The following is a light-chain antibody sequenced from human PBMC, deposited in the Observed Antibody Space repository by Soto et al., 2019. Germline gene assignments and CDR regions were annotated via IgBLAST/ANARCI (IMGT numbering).Light chain of an antibody. J-gene: IGKJ5*01. Sequence: EVVRTQSPASLSVSPGERAALSFRASQTVSRNLAWYQQRPGQAPRLLIYDISNRAAGVPARFSGSGSETEFTLTIRSLQSEDFAVYFCQQYNNWPSFGQGTRLEIK. CDR3: QQYNNWPS. CDR2: DIS. V-gene: IGKV3-15*01. CDR1: QTVSRN.